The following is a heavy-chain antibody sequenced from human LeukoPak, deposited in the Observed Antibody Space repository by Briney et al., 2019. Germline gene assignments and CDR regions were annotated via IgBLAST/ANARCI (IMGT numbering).Heavy chain of an antibody. D-gene: IGHD6-13*01. CDR3: ARGYSSSWYEVWFDP. CDR1: GGSISSHY. J-gene: IGHJ5*02. V-gene: IGHV4-59*11. CDR2: IYYSGST. Sequence: PSETLSLTCTVSGGSISSHYWSWIRQPPGKGLEWIGYIYYSGSTNYNPSLKSRVTISVDTSKNQFSLKLRSVTAADTAVYYCARGYSSSWYEVWFDPWGQGTLVTVSS.